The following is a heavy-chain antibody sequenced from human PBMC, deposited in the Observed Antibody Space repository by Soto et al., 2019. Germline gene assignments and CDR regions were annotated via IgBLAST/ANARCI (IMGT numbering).Heavy chain of an antibody. J-gene: IGHJ4*02. CDR2: ISGSGGST. V-gene: IGHV3-23*01. CDR1: GFTFSSYA. Sequence: PGGSLRLSCAASGFTFSSYAMSWVRQAPGKGLEWVSAISGSGGSTYYADSVKGRFTISRDNSKNTLYLQMNSLRAEDTAVYYCAKDLYSGSYHPIDYWGQGTLVTVSS. D-gene: IGHD1-26*01. CDR3: AKDLYSGSYHPIDY.